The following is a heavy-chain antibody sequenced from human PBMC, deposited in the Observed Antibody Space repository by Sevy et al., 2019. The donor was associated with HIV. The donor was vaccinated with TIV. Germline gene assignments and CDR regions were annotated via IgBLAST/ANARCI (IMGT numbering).Heavy chain of an antibody. CDR1: GGSISSYY. D-gene: IGHD1-26*01. Sequence: SETLSRTCSVSGGSISSYYWSWIRQPPGKGLEWIGYIYYSGSTNYNPSLKSRVTISVDTSEKQFSLMLSSVTAADTAVYYCAKVGSDWELDYWGQGTLVTVSS. CDR2: IYYSGST. V-gene: IGHV4-59*01. J-gene: IGHJ4*02. CDR3: AKVGSDWELDY.